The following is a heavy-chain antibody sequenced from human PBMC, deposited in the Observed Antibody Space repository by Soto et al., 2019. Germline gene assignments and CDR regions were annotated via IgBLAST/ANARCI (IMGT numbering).Heavy chain of an antibody. CDR2: IIPILGIA. CDR1: GGTFSSYT. J-gene: IGHJ4*02. D-gene: IGHD5-18*01. CDR3: ARGGEGGYSYGYSPDGLDY. V-gene: IGHV1-69*02. Sequence: QVQLVQSGAEVKKPGSSVKVSCKASGGTFSSYTISWVRQAPGQGLEWMGRIIPILGIANYAQKFQGRVTITADKSTSTAYMGLSSLRSEDTAVYYCARGGEGGYSYGYSPDGLDYWGQGTLVTVSS.